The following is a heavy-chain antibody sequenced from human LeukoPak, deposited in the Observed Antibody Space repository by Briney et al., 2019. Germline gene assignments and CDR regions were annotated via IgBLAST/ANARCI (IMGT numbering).Heavy chain of an antibody. J-gene: IGHJ4*02. CDR1: GGSFSGYY. CDR3: ARQSSTGLAY. V-gene: IGHV4-34*01. Sequence: SETLSLTCAVYGGSFSGYYWSWIGRPPGKGLKWIGEINHSGSSSYNPSLKSRVTMSVDTSKNQFSLKMSSVTAADTAVYYCARQSSTGLAYWGQGTLVTVSS. D-gene: IGHD1-1*01. CDR2: INHSGSS.